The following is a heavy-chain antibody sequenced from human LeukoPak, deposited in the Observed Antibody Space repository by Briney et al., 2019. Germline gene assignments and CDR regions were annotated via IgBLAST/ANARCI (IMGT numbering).Heavy chain of an antibody. J-gene: IGHJ4*02. CDR3: AKGLWYYYDSSGYVDY. D-gene: IGHD3-22*01. V-gene: IGHV3-30*18. CDR2: ISYDGSNK. Sequence: PGRSLRLSCAASGFTVSSYGMRWVRQAPGKGLEWVAVISYDGSNKYYADSVKGRFTISRDKSKNTLYLQMNSLRAEDTAVYYCAKGLWYYYDSSGYVDYWGQGTLVTVSS. CDR1: GFTVSSYG.